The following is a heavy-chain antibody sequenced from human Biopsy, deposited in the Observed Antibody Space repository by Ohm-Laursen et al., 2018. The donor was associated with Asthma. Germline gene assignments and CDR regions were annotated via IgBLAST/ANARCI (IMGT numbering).Heavy chain of an antibody. V-gene: IGHV3-30*18. CDR1: GFMLRSFG. J-gene: IGHJ4*02. CDR3: AKRRGYSGHDNDY. Sequence: SLRLSCSPSGFMLRSFGMHWVRQAPGKGLEWVAVISYDGNHKFYEDSVKGRFTISRDNSKNTLYLQMNSLRTEDTAVYYCAKRRGYSGHDNDYWGQGTLVIVSS. CDR2: ISYDGNHK. D-gene: IGHD5-12*01.